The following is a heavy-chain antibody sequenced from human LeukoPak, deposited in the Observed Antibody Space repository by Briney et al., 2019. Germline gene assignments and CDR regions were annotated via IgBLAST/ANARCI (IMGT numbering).Heavy chain of an antibody. CDR3: AKDLPPYNWNYEGTYYYYYYGMDV. J-gene: IGHJ6*02. V-gene: IGHV3-74*01. CDR1: GFTFRTYW. D-gene: IGHD1-7*01. Sequence: GGSLRLSCAVSGFTFRTYWMHWVRQVPGEGLVWASRINEDGSITNYADSVKGRFSISRDNAKNTLYLQMNSLRAEDTAVYYCAKDLPPYNWNYEGTYYYYYYGMDVWGQGTTVTVSS. CDR2: INEDGSIT.